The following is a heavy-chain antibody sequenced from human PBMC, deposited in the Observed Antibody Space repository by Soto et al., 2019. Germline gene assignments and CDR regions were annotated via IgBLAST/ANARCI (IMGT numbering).Heavy chain of an antibody. Sequence: QVQLQESGPGLVKPSQTLSLTCTVSGDSISNYHWSWIRPPPGKGLEWIGYIYYTGITIFSPSLKRRVTMSVDTSRNQFSLKLSSVTAADTAVYYCARTLTENWFDPWGQGILVTVSS. CDR3: ARTLTENWFDP. J-gene: IGHJ5*02. CDR1: GDSISNYH. V-gene: IGHV4-59*01. CDR2: IYYTGIT.